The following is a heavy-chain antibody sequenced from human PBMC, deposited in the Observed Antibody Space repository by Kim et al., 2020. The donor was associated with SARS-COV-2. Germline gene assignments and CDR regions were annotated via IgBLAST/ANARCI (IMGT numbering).Heavy chain of an antibody. Sequence: GGSLRLSCAASGFTFSSYAMHWVRQAPGKGLEWVAVISYDGSNKYYADSVKGRFTISRDNSKNTLYLQMNSLRAEDTAVYYCARADDSSGYSFDYWGQGTLVTVSS. CDR2: ISYDGSNK. CDR1: GFTFSSYA. CDR3: ARADDSSGYSFDY. J-gene: IGHJ4*02. V-gene: IGHV3-30*04. D-gene: IGHD3-22*01.